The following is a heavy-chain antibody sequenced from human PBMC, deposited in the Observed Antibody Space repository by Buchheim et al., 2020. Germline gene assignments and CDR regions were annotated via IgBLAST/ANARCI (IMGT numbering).Heavy chain of an antibody. J-gene: IGHJ4*02. V-gene: IGHV4-4*02. Sequence: QVQLQESGPGLVKPSGTLSLTCAVSGGSISSSNWWSWVRQPPGKGLEWIGEIYHTGTTNYHPSLKSRVTISVDKSKNFFSLKMTSVTAADTAVYYCAREFENCSGGSCYSFDHWGRGTL. D-gene: IGHD2-15*01. CDR2: IYHTGTT. CDR3: AREFENCSGGSCYSFDH. CDR1: GGSISSSNW.